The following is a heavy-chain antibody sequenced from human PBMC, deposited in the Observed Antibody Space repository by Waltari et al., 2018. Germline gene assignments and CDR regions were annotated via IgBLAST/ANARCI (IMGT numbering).Heavy chain of an antibody. Sequence: QVQLVQSGAEVKKPGSSVKVSCKASGDTFTSDAISWVRQAPGQGREWMGGIIPIFGTANYAQKFQGRVTITEDESTSTAYMELSSLRSEDTAVYYCARLYGWSYFDYLGQGTLVTVSS. CDR1: GDTFTSDA. J-gene: IGHJ4*02. V-gene: IGHV1-69*01. CDR3: ARLYGWSYFDY. D-gene: IGHD2-15*01. CDR2: IIPIFGTA.